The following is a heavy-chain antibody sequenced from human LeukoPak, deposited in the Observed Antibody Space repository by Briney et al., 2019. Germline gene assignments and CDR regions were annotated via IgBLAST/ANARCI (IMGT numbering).Heavy chain of an antibody. CDR1: GYTFTSYD. D-gene: IGHD5-12*01. V-gene: IGHV1-8*01. CDR3: ARAEAWLRLNSYYYMDV. CDR2: MNPNSGNA. Sequence: ASVKVSCEASGYTFTSYDINWVRQATGQGLEWMGWMNPNSGNAGYAQKFQGRVTMTRNTSISTAYMELSSLRSEDTAVYYCARAEAWLRLNSYYYMDVWGKGTTVTISS. J-gene: IGHJ6*03.